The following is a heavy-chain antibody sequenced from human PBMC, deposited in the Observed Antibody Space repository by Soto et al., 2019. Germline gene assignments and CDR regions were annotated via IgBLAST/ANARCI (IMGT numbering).Heavy chain of an antibody. CDR1: GFIFENFG. D-gene: IGHD1-26*01. CDR3: AKNQGVELVPLATVDWFDP. J-gene: IGHJ5*02. Sequence: GGSLRLSCAASGFIFENFGMSWVRQAPGKGLEWISSISGSGFKKYYPDSVKGRFTISRDNSKSTVYLELNSLSAEDTAVYHCAKNQGVELVPLATVDWFDPWGQGSVVTVSS. CDR2: ISGSGFKK. V-gene: IGHV3-23*01.